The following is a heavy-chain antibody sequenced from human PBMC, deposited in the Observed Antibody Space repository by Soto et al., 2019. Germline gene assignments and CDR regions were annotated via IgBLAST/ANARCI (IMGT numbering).Heavy chain of an antibody. D-gene: IGHD2-8*01. J-gene: IGHJ4*02. CDR2: ISAYNGNR. Sequence: DSVKVSCKASGYTFTSYGISWVRQAPGQGLEWMGWISAYNGNRNYAQKLQGRVTMTTDTSTSTAYMELRSLRSDDTAVYYCARDPLSRGYLDYWGQGTLVTVSS. V-gene: IGHV1-18*01. CDR3: ARDPLSRGYLDY. CDR1: GYTFTSYG.